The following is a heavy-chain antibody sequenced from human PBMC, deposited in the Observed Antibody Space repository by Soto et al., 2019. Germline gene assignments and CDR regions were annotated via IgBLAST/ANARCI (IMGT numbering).Heavy chain of an antibody. CDR1: GFTFSSYA. CDR2: ISGSGGST. V-gene: IGHV3-23*01. Sequence: EVQLLESGGGLVQPGGSLRLSCAASGFTFSSYAMSWVRQAPGKGLEWVSAISGSGGSTYYADSVKGRFTISRDNSKNTLYLQMNSLTAEDTAVYYCAKDEGYCSGGSCYPTFTFDYWGQGTLVTVSS. J-gene: IGHJ4*02. D-gene: IGHD2-15*01. CDR3: AKDEGYCSGGSCYPTFTFDY.